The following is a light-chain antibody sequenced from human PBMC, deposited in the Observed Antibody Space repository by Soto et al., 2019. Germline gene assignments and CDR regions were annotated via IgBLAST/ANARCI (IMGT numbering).Light chain of an antibody. CDR3: CSYAGDSPYV. V-gene: IGLV2-23*02. CDR2: EVN. CDR1: SSDVGNYNL. Sequence: QSALTQPASVSDSPGQSITISCTGTSSDVGNYNLVSWYQQHPGKAPKLMIFEVNKRPSGVSNRFSESKSGNTAALTISGLQAEDEADYYCCSYAGDSPYVFGTGTKLTVL. J-gene: IGLJ1*01.